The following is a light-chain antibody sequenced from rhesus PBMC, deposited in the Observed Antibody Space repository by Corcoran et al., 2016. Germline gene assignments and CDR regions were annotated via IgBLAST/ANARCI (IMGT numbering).Light chain of an antibody. V-gene: IGKV3-24*04. Sequence: ETVVTQSPATLALSPGERATLSFRASQSVGSYLAWYQQTPGQAPTLLIYGASSRATGIPDRFSGNGSRTDFTITISSREPEDVGVYYCPQSSSLSPTFGGGTKVGIK. CDR2: GAS. CDR3: PQSSSLSPT. J-gene: IGKJ4*01. CDR1: QSVGSY.